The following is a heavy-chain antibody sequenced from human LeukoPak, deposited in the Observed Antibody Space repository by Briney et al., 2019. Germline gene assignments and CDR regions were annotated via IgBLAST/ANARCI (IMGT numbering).Heavy chain of an antibody. CDR3: VPHTNGLLDWFDP. CDR2: INHSGST. J-gene: IGHJ5*02. CDR1: GGSFSGYY. Sequence: SETLSLTCAVYGGSFSGYYWSWIRQPPGKGLEWIGEINHSGSTNYNPSLKSRVTISVDTSKNQFSLKLSSVTAADTAVYYCVPHTNGLLDWFDPGGQGTLVTVSS. V-gene: IGHV4-34*01. D-gene: IGHD2-8*01.